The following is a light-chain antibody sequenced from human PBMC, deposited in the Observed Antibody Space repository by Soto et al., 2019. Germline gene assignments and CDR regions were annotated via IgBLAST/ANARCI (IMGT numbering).Light chain of an antibody. Sequence: EVVMTQSPATLSVSPGERATLSCGASQSVRSYLAWYQQKPGQAPRLLIHGASTRAPGIPARFSGSGSGTDFTLTISSLQSEDFVIYYCQQYNNWPPMSTFGQGTKLEMK. CDR3: QQYNNWPPMST. J-gene: IGKJ2*01. CDR2: GAS. V-gene: IGKV3-15*01. CDR1: QSVRSY.